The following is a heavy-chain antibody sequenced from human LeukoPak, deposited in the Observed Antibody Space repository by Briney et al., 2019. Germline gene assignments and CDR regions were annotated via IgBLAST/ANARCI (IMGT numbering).Heavy chain of an antibody. D-gene: IGHD1-26*01. CDR3: ARGEYSGSTYYFDY. J-gene: IGHJ4*02. CDR2: INHSGST. Sequence: ASETLSLTCAVYGGSFSGYYWSWIRQPPGKGLEWIGEINHSGSTNYNPSLKSRVTTSVDTSKNQFSLKLSSVTAADTAVYYCARGEYSGSTYYFDYWGQGTLVTVSS. V-gene: IGHV4-34*01. CDR1: GGSFSGYY.